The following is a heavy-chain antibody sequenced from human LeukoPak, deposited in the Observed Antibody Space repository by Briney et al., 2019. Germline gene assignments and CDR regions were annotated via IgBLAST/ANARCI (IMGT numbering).Heavy chain of an antibody. J-gene: IGHJ3*02. CDR3: VRDGQLGYDALDI. Sequence: SQTLSLTCAISGDGVSSNTAAWNWIRQSPSRGLEWLGRTYYRSKWYNDYAVFVRGRITVNPDTSKNEFSLHLNSVTPEDTAVYYCVRDGQLGYDALDIWGQGTLVTASS. CDR1: GDGVSSNTAA. CDR2: TYYRSKWYN. V-gene: IGHV6-1*01. D-gene: IGHD2-2*01.